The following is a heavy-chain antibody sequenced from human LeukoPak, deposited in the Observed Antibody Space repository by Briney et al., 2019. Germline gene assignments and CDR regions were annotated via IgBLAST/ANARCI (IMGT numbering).Heavy chain of an antibody. V-gene: IGHV3-53*05. Sequence: GGSLRLSCAASGFTVSNSYMSWVRQAPGKGLEWVSVIYSDGGTFYSDSVKGRFTISRDYSKNTLYLQMNSLRAEDTAVYYCARGKKRYFDWLLSDYFDYWGQGTLVTVSS. CDR3: ARGKKRYFDWLLSDYFDY. D-gene: IGHD3-9*01. J-gene: IGHJ4*02. CDR1: GFTVSNSY. CDR2: IYSDGGT.